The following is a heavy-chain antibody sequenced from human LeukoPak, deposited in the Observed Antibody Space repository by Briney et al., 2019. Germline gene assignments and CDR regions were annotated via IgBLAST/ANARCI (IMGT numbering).Heavy chain of an antibody. J-gene: IGHJ6*03. V-gene: IGHV3-33*03. CDR1: GFTFRSYG. D-gene: IGHD6-13*01. Sequence: GGSLRLACVASGFTFRSYGMYWVRQSPGKGLEWVAFIWYNGGRKYYPDSVKGRFTISRDNTKNTLYLEINSLRPDDTGIYYCAKDPVAAAGTFYYMAVWGKGTTVTVSS. CDR2: IWYNGGRK. CDR3: AKDPVAAAGTFYYMAV.